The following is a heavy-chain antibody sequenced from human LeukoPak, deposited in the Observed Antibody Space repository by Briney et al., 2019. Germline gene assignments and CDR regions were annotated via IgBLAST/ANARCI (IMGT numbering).Heavy chain of an antibody. CDR3: ARRVRFGDGWVFDS. J-gene: IGHJ4*02. CDR2: INHIGKT. CDR1: GGSFNDYY. D-gene: IGHD5-24*01. Sequence: SETRSLTCAVYGGSFNDYYWSWIRQPPGKGLEWIGEINHIGKTNYNPSLKSRVTISVDTSKNQFSLKLSSVTAADTAVYYCARRVRFGDGWVFDSWGRGAPVTVSS. V-gene: IGHV4-34*01.